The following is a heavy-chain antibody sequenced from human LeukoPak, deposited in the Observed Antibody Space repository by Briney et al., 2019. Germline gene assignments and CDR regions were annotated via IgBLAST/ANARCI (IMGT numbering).Heavy chain of an antibody. CDR3: ARVNYHCSSTSCLYYYGMDV. CDR1: GGSFSGYY. D-gene: IGHD2-2*01. J-gene: IGHJ6*02. V-gene: IGHV4-34*01. CDR2: VNHSGST. Sequence: SETLSLTCAVYGGSFSGYYWSLIRQPAGKGLEWIGEVNHSGSTNYNPSLKSRVTISVDTSKNQFSLKLSSVTAADTAVYYCARVNYHCSSTSCLYYYGMDVWGQGTTVTVSS.